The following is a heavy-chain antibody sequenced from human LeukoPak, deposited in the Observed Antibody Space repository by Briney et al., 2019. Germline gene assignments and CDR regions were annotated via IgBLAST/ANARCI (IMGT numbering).Heavy chain of an antibody. CDR1: GFTFDDYA. CDR3: AKDIKNLYYYYGMDV. Sequence: PGRSLRLSCAASGFTFDDYAMHWVRQAPGKGLEWVSGISWNSGSIGYADSVKGRFTFSRDNAKNSLYLQMNSLRAEDTALYYCAKDIKNLYYYYGMDVWGQGTTVTVSS. J-gene: IGHJ6*02. V-gene: IGHV3-9*01. CDR2: ISWNSGSI.